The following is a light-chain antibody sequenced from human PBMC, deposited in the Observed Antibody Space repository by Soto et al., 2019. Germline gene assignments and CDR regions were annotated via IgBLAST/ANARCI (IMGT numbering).Light chain of an antibody. CDR3: CSYAGSSTLL. CDR1: SSDVGYYNL. V-gene: IGLV2-23*02. CDR2: EVN. J-gene: IGLJ2*01. Sequence: QSALTQPASVSGSPGRWITISCTGTSSDVGYYNLVSWYQHHPGKAPKFMIYEVNKRPAGVSNRFSGSKSGNTASLTISGLQAEDEADYYCCSYAGSSTLLFGGGTKLTVL.